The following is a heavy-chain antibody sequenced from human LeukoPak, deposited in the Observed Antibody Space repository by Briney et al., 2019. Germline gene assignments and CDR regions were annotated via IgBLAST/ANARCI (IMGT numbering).Heavy chain of an antibody. CDR3: ARQVDTTMALPDY. J-gene: IGHJ4*02. CDR2: ISGYNGNT. V-gene: IGHV1-18*01. D-gene: IGHD5-18*01. CDR1: GYTFTSYG. Sequence: ASVKVSCKASGYTFTSYGISWVRQAPGQGLEWMGWISGYNGNTNYAQKLQGRVTMTTDTSTSTAYMELRSLISDNTAIYYCARQVDTTMALPDYWGQGTLVTV.